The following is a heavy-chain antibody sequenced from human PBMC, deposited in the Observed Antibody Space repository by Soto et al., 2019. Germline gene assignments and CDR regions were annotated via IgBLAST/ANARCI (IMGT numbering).Heavy chain of an antibody. CDR2: ISYDGSNK. Sequence: HPGGSLRLSCAASGFTFSSYAMHWVRQAPGKGLEWVAVISYDGSNKYYADSVKGRFTISRDNSKNTLYLQMNSLRAEDTAVYYCARAGYSSSWYGRGDYWGQGTQVTVSS. V-gene: IGHV3-30-3*01. CDR3: ARAGYSSSWYGRGDY. J-gene: IGHJ4*02. D-gene: IGHD6-13*01. CDR1: GFTFSSYA.